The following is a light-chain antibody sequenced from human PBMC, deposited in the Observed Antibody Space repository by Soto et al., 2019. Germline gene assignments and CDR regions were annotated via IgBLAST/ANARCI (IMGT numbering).Light chain of an antibody. CDR1: SSDVGGYNY. CDR2: EVS. J-gene: IGLJ1*01. V-gene: IGLV2-8*01. CDR3: SSYAGSNNPIV. Sequence: QSALTQPPSASGSPGQSVTISCTGTSSDVGGYNYVSWYQQHPGKAPKLMIYEVSKRPSGVPDRFSGSKSGNTASLTVSGLQAEDEADYYCSSYAGSNNPIVFGTGTRSPS.